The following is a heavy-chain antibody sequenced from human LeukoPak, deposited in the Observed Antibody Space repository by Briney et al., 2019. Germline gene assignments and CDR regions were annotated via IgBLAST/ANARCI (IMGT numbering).Heavy chain of an antibody. CDR1: GFTCSIYE. J-gene: IGHJ5*02. CDR2: ISSSGSTI. CDR3: ARTHYDWWSTYYPVDP. D-gene: IGHD3-16*01. V-gene: IGHV3-48*03. Sequence: GGSLRLSCAASGFTCSIYEMNWVRQAPGKGLDWVSYISSSGSTIYYADSVKGRFTISRDNAKNPLYLQKSSLSTEEKAVYYCARTHYDWWSTYYPVDPWGQGTLVTVSS.